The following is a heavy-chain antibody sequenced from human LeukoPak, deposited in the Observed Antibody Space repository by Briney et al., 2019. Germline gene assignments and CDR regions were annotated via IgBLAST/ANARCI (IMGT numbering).Heavy chain of an antibody. J-gene: IGHJ4*02. D-gene: IGHD3-22*01. CDR2: ISSSGSTI. Sequence: GGSLRLSCAASGFTFSSYEMNWVRQAPGKGLEWVSYISSSGSTIYYADSVKGRFTISRDNAKNSLYLQMNSLRAEDTAVYYCAKELGMIVVEGPIDYWGQGTLVTVSS. CDR1: GFTFSSYE. V-gene: IGHV3-48*03. CDR3: AKELGMIVVEGPIDY.